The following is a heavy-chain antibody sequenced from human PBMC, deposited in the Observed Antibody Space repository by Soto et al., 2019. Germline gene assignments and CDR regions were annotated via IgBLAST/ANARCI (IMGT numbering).Heavy chain of an antibody. CDR3: ARRARPDFYYMAV. CDR2: ISSNGVGT. Sequence: GGSLRLSCAACGFTLSGYAMDWVRQAPGKGLEYVSGISSNGVGTYYANSVQGRFTISRDNSKNTVYLQMGSLRPEDMAVYYCARRARPDFYYMAVWGKGTTVTVSS. J-gene: IGHJ6*03. V-gene: IGHV3-64*01. CDR1: GFTLSGYA. D-gene: IGHD6-6*01.